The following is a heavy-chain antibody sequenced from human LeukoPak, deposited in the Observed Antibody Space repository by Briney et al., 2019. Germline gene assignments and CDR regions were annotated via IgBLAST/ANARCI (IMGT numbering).Heavy chain of an antibody. J-gene: IGHJ6*03. Sequence: SETLSLTCTVSGGSISSYYWSWIRQPPGRGLEWIGEIDHSGSINYNSSLKSRVTISVDTSKNQFSLKLSSVTAADTAVYYCARRMGRRFGERYYYYHYMDVWGKGTTVTISS. CDR1: GGSISSYY. CDR3: ARRMGRRFGERYYYYHYMDV. D-gene: IGHD3-10*01. V-gene: IGHV4-34*01. CDR2: IDHSGSI.